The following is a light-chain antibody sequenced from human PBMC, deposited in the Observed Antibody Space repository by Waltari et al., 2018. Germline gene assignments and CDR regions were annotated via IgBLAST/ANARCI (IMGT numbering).Light chain of an antibody. Sequence: QSALTQPRSVSESPGQSVTISCTGTSSDVGGYNYVSWYQQHPGKAPKLMIYDVNKRPSGVPDRCSGSKSGNTASLTISGLQAEDEADYYCCSYAGRYTWVFGGGTKLTVL. V-gene: IGLV2-11*01. CDR3: CSYAGRYTWV. CDR1: SSDVGGYNY. CDR2: DVN. J-gene: IGLJ3*02.